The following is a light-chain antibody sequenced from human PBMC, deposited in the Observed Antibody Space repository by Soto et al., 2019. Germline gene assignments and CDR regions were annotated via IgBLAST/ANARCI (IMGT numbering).Light chain of an antibody. CDR1: TGAVTSSHY. V-gene: IGLV7-46*01. CDR2: ETN. CDR3: VLSYSDTPYVV. J-gene: IGLJ2*01. Sequence: QAVVTQEPSXXVXXXXXXXLTCGSSTGAVTSSHYPYWFQQKPGQAPRTLIDETNNKRSWTPARFSGSLLGGKAALTLSGAQPEDEAEYYCVLSYSDTPYVVFGGGTKVTVL.